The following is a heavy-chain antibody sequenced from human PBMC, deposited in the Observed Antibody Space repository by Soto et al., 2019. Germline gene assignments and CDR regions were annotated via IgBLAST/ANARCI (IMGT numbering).Heavy chain of an antibody. D-gene: IGHD3-3*01. CDR3: AREVAYYDFWGGYNTYYYYYYMDV. J-gene: IGHJ6*03. CDR1: GFTFSSYS. V-gene: IGHV3-21*01. Sequence: EVQLVESGGGLVTPGGSLRLSCAASGFTFSSYSMNWVRQAPGKGLEWVSSISSSSSYIYYADSVKGRFTISRDNAKNSLYLQMNSLRAEDTAVYYCAREVAYYDFWGGYNTYYYYYYMDVWGKGTTVTVSS. CDR2: ISSSSSYI.